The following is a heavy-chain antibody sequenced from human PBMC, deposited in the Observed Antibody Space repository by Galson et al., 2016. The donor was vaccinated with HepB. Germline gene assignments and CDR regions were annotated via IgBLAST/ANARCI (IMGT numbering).Heavy chain of an antibody. CDR2: ISGGSSYI. V-gene: IGHV3-21*04. D-gene: IGHD3-9*01. CDR1: GITFRSYT. CDR3: AKDKTELRYFDWQSFGAFHM. Sequence: SLRLSCAVSGITFRSYTMNWVRQAPGKGLEWVSSISGGSSYIYYADSVKGRFTISRDNAKNSLYLQMNSLRAEDTAVYYCAKDKTELRYFDWQSFGAFHMWGQGTMVTVS. J-gene: IGHJ3*02.